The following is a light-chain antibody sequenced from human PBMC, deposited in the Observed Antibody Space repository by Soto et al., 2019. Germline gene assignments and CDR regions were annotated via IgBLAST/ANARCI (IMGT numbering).Light chain of an antibody. Sequence: QSVLTQPASVSGSPGQSITISCTGTTSDVGNYNLVSWYQHQPGKAPKLMIYEASKRPSGVSDRFSGSKSGNRASLTVSGLQPEDEAVYYCSSYAGRNTVIFGGGTMLTVL. CDR3: SSYAGRNTVI. J-gene: IGLJ2*01. V-gene: IGLV2-23*01. CDR1: TSDVGNYNL. CDR2: EAS.